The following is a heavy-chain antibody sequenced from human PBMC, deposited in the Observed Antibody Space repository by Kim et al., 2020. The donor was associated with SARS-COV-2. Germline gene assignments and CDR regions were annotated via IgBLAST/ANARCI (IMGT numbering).Heavy chain of an antibody. CDR3: ARDHVAAADSPPYYYYGMDV. CDR1: GYTFTSYY. V-gene: IGHV1-46*01. Sequence: ASVKVSCKASGYTFTSYYMHWVRQAPGQGLEWMGIINPSGGSTSYAQKFQGRVTMTRDTSTSTVYMELSSLRSEDTAVYYCARDHVAAADSPPYYYYGMDVWGQGTTVTVSS. D-gene: IGHD6-13*01. CDR2: INPSGGST. J-gene: IGHJ6*02.